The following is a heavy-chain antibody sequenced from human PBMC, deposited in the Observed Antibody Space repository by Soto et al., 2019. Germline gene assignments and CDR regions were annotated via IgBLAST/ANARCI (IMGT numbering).Heavy chain of an antibody. D-gene: IGHD3-22*01. Sequence: SETLSLSCTVSGGSVSSGSYYWSWIRQPPGKGLEWIGYIYYSGSTNYNPSLKSRVTISVDTSKNQFSLKLSSVTAADTAVYYCARDMIQIYYDSSGYYPQTKYYYYYGMDVWGQGTTVTVSS. J-gene: IGHJ6*02. CDR1: GGSVSSGSYY. V-gene: IGHV4-61*01. CDR2: IYYSGST. CDR3: ARDMIQIYYDSSGYYPQTKYYYYYGMDV.